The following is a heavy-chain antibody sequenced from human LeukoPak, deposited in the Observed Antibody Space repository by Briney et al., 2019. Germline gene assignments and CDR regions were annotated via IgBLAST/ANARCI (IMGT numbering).Heavy chain of an antibody. J-gene: IGHJ4*02. D-gene: IGHD1-26*01. CDR1: GFTFRSHA. Sequence: GGSLRLSCVGSGFTFRSHAMSWVRQAPEKGLEFVSGIYENGGTTYYADSVKGQFSISRDNSKNTLYLQMDSLRGEDTAVYYCAREWELQGYDYWGQGTLVTVSS. CDR2: IYENGGTT. V-gene: IGHV3-23*01. CDR3: AREWELQGYDY.